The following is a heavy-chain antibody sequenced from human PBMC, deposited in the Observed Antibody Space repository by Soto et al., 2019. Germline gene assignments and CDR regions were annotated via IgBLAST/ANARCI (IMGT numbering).Heavy chain of an antibody. CDR2: IYWDDDK. CDR1: GFSLSTSGVG. CDR3: AHRTIQVYGMDV. D-gene: IGHD5-18*01. Sequence: QITLKESGPTLVKPTQTLTLTCTFSGFSLSTSGVGVGWIRQPPGKALEWLALIYWDDDKRYSPSLRSRLTITQDTPKTQVVRTMTTMDPVDTATYYCAHRTIQVYGMDVWGQGTTVTVSS. V-gene: IGHV2-5*02. J-gene: IGHJ6*02.